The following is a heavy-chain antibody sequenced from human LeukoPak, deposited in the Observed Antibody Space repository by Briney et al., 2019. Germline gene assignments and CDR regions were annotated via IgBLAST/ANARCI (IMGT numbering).Heavy chain of an antibody. CDR3: AKRTMSAFDS. Sequence: GGCLRLSCTASGYTFRSYAMNWVRQAPGKGLEWLSGISGSGNGTYYADSVKGRFIISRDNSKNMVYLQMNSLTVEDTATYYCAKRTMSAFDSWGQGTLLIVSS. CDR1: GYTFRSYA. D-gene: IGHD5-24*01. V-gene: IGHV3-23*01. J-gene: IGHJ4*02. CDR2: ISGSGNGT.